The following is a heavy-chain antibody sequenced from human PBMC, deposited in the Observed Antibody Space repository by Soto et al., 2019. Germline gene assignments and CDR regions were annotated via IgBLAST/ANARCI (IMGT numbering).Heavy chain of an antibody. V-gene: IGHV1-69*04. Sequence: SVKVSCKASGGTFSSYTISWVRQAPGQRLEWMGRIIPILGIANYAQKFQGRVTITADKSTSTAYMELSSLRSEDTAVYYCARDLAAYYDRSGRAFDIWGQGTMVTVSS. CDR3: ARDLAAYYDRSGRAFDI. CDR2: IIPILGIA. CDR1: GGTFSSYT. J-gene: IGHJ3*02. D-gene: IGHD3-22*01.